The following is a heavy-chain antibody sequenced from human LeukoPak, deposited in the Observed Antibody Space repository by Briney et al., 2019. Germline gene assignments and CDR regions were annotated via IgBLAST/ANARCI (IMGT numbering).Heavy chain of an antibody. V-gene: IGHV3-30*18. CDR3: AKNAPDDYGDAFDI. D-gene: IGHD4-17*01. CDR1: GFTFSSYG. Sequence: PGGSLRLSCAASGFTFSSYGMHWVRQAPGKGLEWVAVISYDGSNKYYADSVKGRFTISRDNSKNTLYLQMNSLRAEDTAVYYCAKNAPDDYGDAFDIWGQGTMVTVSS. J-gene: IGHJ3*02. CDR2: ISYDGSNK.